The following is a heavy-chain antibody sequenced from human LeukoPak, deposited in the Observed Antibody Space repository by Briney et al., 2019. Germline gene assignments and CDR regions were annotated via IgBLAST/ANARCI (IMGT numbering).Heavy chain of an antibody. CDR3: ARNQGGWFDS. D-gene: IGHD1-14*01. CDR2: IYYSGTT. CDR1: GGSMSPYY. Sequence: SETLSLTCTVSGGSMSPYYWSWIRQPPGKGLEWIGYIYYSGTTKYNPSLKSRVTISVDTSKNQFSLKVNSVTAADTAAYYCARNQGGWFDSWGQGTLVTVSS. V-gene: IGHV4-59*01. J-gene: IGHJ5*01.